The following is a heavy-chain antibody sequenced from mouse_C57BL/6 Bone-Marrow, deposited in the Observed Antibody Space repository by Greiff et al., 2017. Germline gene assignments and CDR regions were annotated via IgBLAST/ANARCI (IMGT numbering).Heavy chain of an antibody. CDR2: ISSGRSTI. D-gene: IGHD2-4*01. J-gene: IGHJ2*01. V-gene: IGHV5-17*01. CDR1: GFTFSDYG. CDR3: AAMITTGYYFDY. Sequence: EVKVVESGGGLVKPGGSLQLSCAASGFTFSDYGLHWVRQAPEKGLEWVAYISSGRSTISYADTVKGRFTISRYKSMNTLCLQMTSLRSEDTAMYYCAAMITTGYYFDYRGQGTTLTGSS.